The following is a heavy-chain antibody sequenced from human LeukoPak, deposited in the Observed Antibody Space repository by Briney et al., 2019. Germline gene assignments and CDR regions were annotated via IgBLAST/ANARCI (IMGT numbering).Heavy chain of an antibody. J-gene: IGHJ4*02. Sequence: ASVKGSCKASGYTFTSYAMNWVRQAPGQGLEWMGWTNTNTGNPTYAQGFTGRFVFSLDTSVSTAYLQISSLKAEDTAVCYCASPLIGYCSSTSCLDLGYWGQGTLVTVSS. D-gene: IGHD2-2*01. CDR2: TNTNTGNP. CDR1: GYTFTSYA. V-gene: IGHV7-4-1*02. CDR3: ASPLIGYCSSTSCLDLGY.